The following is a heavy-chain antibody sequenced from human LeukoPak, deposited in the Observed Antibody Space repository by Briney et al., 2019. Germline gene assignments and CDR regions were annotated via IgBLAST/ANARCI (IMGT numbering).Heavy chain of an antibody. D-gene: IGHD5-18*01. CDR1: GFTFGTYW. Sequence: GGSLRLSCAASGFTFGTYWMSWVRQAPGKGLEWVANIKQDGSEKNYVDSVKGRFAISRDNAKNSLYLQMNSLRAEDTAVYYCAVGIHLPDWGQGTLVTVSS. J-gene: IGHJ4*02. V-gene: IGHV3-7*01. CDR2: IKQDGSEK. CDR3: AVGIHLPD.